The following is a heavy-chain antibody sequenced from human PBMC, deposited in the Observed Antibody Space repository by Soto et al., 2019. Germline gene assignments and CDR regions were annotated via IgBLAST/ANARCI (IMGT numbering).Heavy chain of an antibody. CDR3: ARDRSNYCSGGNCYPTGGMDV. CDR1: GFVFNSYA. D-gene: IGHD2-15*01. CDR2: IFYDVNSK. V-gene: IGHV3-30-3*01. J-gene: IGHJ6*02. Sequence: QVQLAESGGGVVQPGRSLRLSCAASGFVFNSYAMHWVRQAPGKGLEWVAVIFYDVNSKYYADSVKGRFTISRDNSDYTVSLQMNSLRDEDTAVYYCARDRSNYCSGGNCYPTGGMDVCGQGTTVTVSS.